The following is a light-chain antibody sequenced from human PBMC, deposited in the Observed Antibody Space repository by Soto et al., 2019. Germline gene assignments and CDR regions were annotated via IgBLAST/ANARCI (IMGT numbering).Light chain of an antibody. V-gene: IGKV1-9*01. CDR3: QHLNNYPPFT. CDR1: QDIKTY. Sequence: IQLTQSPSSLSASVGDRVSITCRASQDIKTYLAWYQQKRGEAPKLLISGTFTLQSGVPSRSNGSGSGTDFTLTISRLQPEDFATYYCQHLNNYPPFTFGPGTKVD. J-gene: IGKJ3*01. CDR2: GTF.